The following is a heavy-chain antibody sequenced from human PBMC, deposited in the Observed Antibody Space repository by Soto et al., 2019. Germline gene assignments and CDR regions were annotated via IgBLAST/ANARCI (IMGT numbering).Heavy chain of an antibody. CDR1: GFTFSSYA. V-gene: IGHV3-23*01. CDR2: ISSSDGNT. CDR3: QKVGYGSGPYRHNDY. Sequence: RGSLRLSCAASGFTFSSYAMTWVRQAPEKGLEWLSSISSSDGNTYYADSVKGRFSISRDNSKNTLYLQMNSLRAEDTAVYYCQKVGYGSGPYRHNDYWGQATLVTVS. J-gene: IGHJ4*02. D-gene: IGHD3-10*01.